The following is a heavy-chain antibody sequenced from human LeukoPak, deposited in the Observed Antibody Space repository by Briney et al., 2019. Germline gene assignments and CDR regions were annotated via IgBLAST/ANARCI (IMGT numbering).Heavy chain of an antibody. CDR3: ARHPYSSSWYYYYYGMDV. J-gene: IGHJ6*02. D-gene: IGHD6-13*01. V-gene: IGHV4-59*08. CDR2: IYYSGST. CDR1: GGSISSYY. Sequence: SETLSLTCTVSGGSISSYYWSWIRQPPGKGLKWIGYIYYSGSTNYNPSLKSRVTISVDTSKNQFSLKLSSVTAADTAVYYCARHPYSSSWYYYYYGMDVWGQGTTVTVSS.